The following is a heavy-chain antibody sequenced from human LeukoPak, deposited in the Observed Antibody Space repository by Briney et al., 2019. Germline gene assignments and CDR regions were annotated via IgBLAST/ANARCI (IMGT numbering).Heavy chain of an antibody. D-gene: IGHD3-22*01. CDR3: ARDGDYYDSSGFFDY. Sequence: GGSLRLSCAASGFTFSSYGMHWVRQAPGKGLEWVAVIWYDGSNKYYADSVKGRFTISRDNSKNTLYLQMNSLRAEDTAVYYCARDGDYYDSSGFFDYWSQGTLVTVSS. J-gene: IGHJ4*02. CDR2: IWYDGSNK. CDR1: GFTFSSYG. V-gene: IGHV3-33*01.